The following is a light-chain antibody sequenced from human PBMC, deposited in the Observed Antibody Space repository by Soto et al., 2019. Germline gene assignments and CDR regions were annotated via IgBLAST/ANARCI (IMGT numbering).Light chain of an antibody. J-gene: IGLJ3*02. CDR3: GTWDSSLSDWV. CDR2: DNN. CDR1: SSNIGNNY. V-gene: IGLV1-51*01. Sequence: QSVLTQPPSVSAAPGQKVTISCSGSSSNIGNNYVSWYQQLPGTAPKLLIYDNNKRPSGIPDRFSGSKSGTSATLGITGLQTGDEADYYCGTWDSSLSDWVFGGGTQLTVL.